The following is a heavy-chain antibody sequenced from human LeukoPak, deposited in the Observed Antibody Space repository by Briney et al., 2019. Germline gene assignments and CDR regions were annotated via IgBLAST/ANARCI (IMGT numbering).Heavy chain of an antibody. CDR3: ATRQGGNPAY. J-gene: IGHJ4*02. CDR2: INTDGSNT. D-gene: IGHD1-14*01. CDR1: GFTFDYYW. V-gene: IGHV3-74*01. Sequence: GGSLRLSCAASGFTFDYYWMHWVRQAPGKGLMWVSRINTDGSNTHYADSAKGRFTISRDNAKNTLYLQMNGLRVEDTAVYYCATRQGGNPAYWGQGTLVTVSS.